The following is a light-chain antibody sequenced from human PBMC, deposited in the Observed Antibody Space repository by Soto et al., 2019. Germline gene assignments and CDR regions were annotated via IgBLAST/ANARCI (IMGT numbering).Light chain of an antibody. V-gene: IGKV3-20*01. CDR2: GAS. CDR3: QHYAHNSPIT. CDR1: QSVSSR. Sequence: ELLMTQSPATLSVSPGERATLSCRASQSVSSRLAWYQQRPGQAPRLLISGASSRATGIPDRFSGSGSGTDFTLTISRLEPEDFALYYCQHYAHNSPITFGQGTRLEIK. J-gene: IGKJ5*01.